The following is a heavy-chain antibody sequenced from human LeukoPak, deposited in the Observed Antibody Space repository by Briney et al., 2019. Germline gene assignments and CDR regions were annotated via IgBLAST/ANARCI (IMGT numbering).Heavy chain of an antibody. CDR2: IYSGGST. V-gene: IGHV3-66*01. J-gene: IGHJ6*02. D-gene: IGHD4-17*01. Sequence: GGSLRLSCAASGFTVSSNYMSWVRQAPGKGLEWVSVIYSGGSTYYADSVKGRFTISRDNSKNTLYLQMNSLRAEDTAVYYCARDGGDYGDYGGMDVWGQGTTVTVSS. CDR3: ARDGGDYGDYGGMDV. CDR1: GFTVSSNY.